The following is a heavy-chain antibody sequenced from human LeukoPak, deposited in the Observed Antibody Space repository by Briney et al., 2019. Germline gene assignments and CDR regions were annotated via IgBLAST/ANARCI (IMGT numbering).Heavy chain of an antibody. J-gene: IGHJ3*02. D-gene: IGHD3-22*01. Sequence: SETLSLTCTVSGGSISSYYWSWIRQPPGKGLEWIGSIYHSGSTYYNPSVKSRVTISVDTSKNQFSLKLSSVTAADTAVYYCARGGSGGSGSSNDAFDIWGQGTMVTVSS. CDR2: IYHSGST. V-gene: IGHV4-59*04. CDR3: ARGGSGGSGSSNDAFDI. CDR1: GGSISSYY.